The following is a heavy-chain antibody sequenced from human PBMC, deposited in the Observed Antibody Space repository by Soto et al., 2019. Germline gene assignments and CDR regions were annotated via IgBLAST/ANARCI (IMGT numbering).Heavy chain of an antibody. CDR2: IYYSGST. Sequence: PSETLSLTCTVSGGSISGNYWTWIRQPPGKGLEWIGYIYYSGSTNYNPSLKSRVTISVDTSKNQFSLKLSSVTAADTAVYYCARARYYYYYGMDVWGQGTTVTVSS. CDR3: ARARYYYYYGMDV. V-gene: IGHV4-59*08. J-gene: IGHJ6*02. CDR1: GGSISGNY.